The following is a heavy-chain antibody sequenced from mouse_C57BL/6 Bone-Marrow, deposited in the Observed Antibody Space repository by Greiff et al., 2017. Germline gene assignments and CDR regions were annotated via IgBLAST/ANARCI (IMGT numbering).Heavy chain of an antibody. CDR3: ARWGDYDGYFDV. V-gene: IGHV1-76*01. CDR2: IYPGRGNT. J-gene: IGHJ1*03. Sequence: QVQLKESGAELVRPGASVKLSCKASGYTFTDYYITGVKQRPGQGLEWISRIYPGRGNTYYNEQFKGKATLTAEKSSSTAYMQLSSLTSEDSSVYFCARWGDYDGYFDVWGTGTTVTVSS. D-gene: IGHD2-4*01. CDR1: GYTFTDYY.